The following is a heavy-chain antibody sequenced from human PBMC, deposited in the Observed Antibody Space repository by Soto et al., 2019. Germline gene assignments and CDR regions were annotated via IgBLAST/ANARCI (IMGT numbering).Heavy chain of an antibody. Sequence: GSLRLSCAAPGFSFTSYSMHWVRQAPGKGLEWVAVISNSGDDKHYADSVKGRFTISRDNSKNTLYLQMDSLTTDDSAVFYCARPTVPTYTRYLDYWGQGTLVTVSS. CDR1: GFSFTSYS. CDR3: ARPTVPTYTRYLDY. V-gene: IGHV3-30-3*01. J-gene: IGHJ4*02. CDR2: ISNSGDDK. D-gene: IGHD4-17*01.